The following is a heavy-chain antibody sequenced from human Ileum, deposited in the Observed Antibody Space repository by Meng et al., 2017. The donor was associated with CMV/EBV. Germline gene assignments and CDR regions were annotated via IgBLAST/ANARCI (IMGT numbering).Heavy chain of an antibody. V-gene: IGHV4-39*01. D-gene: IGHD2-2*01. CDR1: GGSISSSYY. J-gene: IGHJ6*02. Sequence: GSLRLSCTVSGGSISSSYYWGWIRQPPGKGLEWIGCMYYSGTSYYNPSLKSRVTISVDTSKNQLSLKLSSVTAADTAVYYCARHRTAAMRAGMDVWGQGTTVTVSS. CDR3: ARHRTAAMRAGMDV. CDR2: MYYSGTS.